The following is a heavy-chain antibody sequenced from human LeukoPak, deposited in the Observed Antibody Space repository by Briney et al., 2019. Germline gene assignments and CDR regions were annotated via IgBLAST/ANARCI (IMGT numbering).Heavy chain of an antibody. Sequence: PGGSRRLSCAASGFSFRAFEMNWFGQAPGKGLEWISHISTGGRTIYYADSVKGRFTISRDNAKNSLYLQMNNLRGEDTGVYYCARGSGYVLDYWTQGTLVTVSS. J-gene: IGHJ4*02. CDR3: ARGSGYVLDY. CDR1: GFSFRAFE. CDR2: ISTGGRTI. D-gene: IGHD2-15*01. V-gene: IGHV3-48*03.